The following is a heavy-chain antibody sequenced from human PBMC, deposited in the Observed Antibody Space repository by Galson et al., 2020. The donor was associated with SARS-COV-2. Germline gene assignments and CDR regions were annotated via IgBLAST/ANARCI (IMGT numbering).Heavy chain of an antibody. CDR1: GGSISSYY. CDR2: IYYSGST. J-gene: IGHJ4*02. V-gene: IGHV4-59*01. CDR3: ASHPYYDSSGRLYYFDY. Sequence: SETLSLTCTVSGGSISSYYWSWIRQPPGKGLEWIGYIYYSGSTNYNPSLKSRVTISVDTSKNQFSLKLSSVTAADTAVYYCASHPYYDSSGRLYYFDYWGQGTLVTVSS. D-gene: IGHD3-22*01.